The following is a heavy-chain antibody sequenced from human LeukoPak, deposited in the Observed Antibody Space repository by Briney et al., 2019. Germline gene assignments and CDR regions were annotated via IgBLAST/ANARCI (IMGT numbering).Heavy chain of an antibody. CDR2: KYYSGST. V-gene: IGHV4-59*04. CDR3: ASLPGRNYFYFDN. CDR1: GFTFSTYG. J-gene: IGHJ4*02. Sequence: GSLRLSCAASGFTFSTYGMQWVRQPPGKGLEWVGTKYYSGSTFASPSLGSRVSIFVDRSKNHFSLKLTSVTAADTAVYYCASLPGRNYFYFDNWGQGTLVTVSP. D-gene: IGHD3-10*01.